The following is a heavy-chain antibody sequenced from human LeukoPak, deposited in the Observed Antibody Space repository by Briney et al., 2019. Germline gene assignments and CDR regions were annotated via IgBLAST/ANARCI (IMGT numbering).Heavy chain of an antibody. CDR3: ARDFSGSYCFDY. CDR1: GGSISSGSYY. CDR2: IYTSGST. Sequence: SETLSLTCAVYGGSISSGSYYWSWIRQPAGKGLEWIGRIYTSGSTNYNPSLKSRVTISVDTSKNQFSLKLSSVTAADTAVYYCARDFSGSYCFDYWGQGTLVTVSS. V-gene: IGHV4-61*02. D-gene: IGHD1-26*01. J-gene: IGHJ4*02.